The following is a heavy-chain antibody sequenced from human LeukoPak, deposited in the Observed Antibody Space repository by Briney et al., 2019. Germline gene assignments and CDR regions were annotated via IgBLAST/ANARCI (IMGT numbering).Heavy chain of an antibody. CDR1: GFTFSSYS. D-gene: IGHD5-18*01. Sequence: PGGSLRLSCAASGFTFSSYSMNWVRQAPGKGLEWISYISHGSIRIFYADFVEGRFTVSRDDAKNALYVQMNSLRVEDTAVYYCARDPGYSYAMDSWGQGTLVSVSS. CDR2: ISHGSIRI. CDR3: ARDPGYSYAMDS. J-gene: IGHJ4*02. V-gene: IGHV3-48*01.